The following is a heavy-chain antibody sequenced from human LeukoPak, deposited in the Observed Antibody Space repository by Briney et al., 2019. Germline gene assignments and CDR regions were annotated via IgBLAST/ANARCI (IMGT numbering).Heavy chain of an antibody. J-gene: IGHJ3*01. CDR2: IKQGGSEK. CDR1: GFTFSSYW. Sequence: GGSLRLSCAASGFTFSSYWMSWVRQAPGKGLEWVANIKQGGSEKYYVDSVKGRFTISRDNAKNSLYLQMDSLRAEDTALYYCAREGDAFDFWGQGTMVTVSS. CDR3: AREGDAFDF. V-gene: IGHV3-7*01.